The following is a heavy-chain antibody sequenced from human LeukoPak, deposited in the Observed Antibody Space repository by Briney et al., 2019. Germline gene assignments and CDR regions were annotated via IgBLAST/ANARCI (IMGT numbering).Heavy chain of an antibody. V-gene: IGHV4-30-4*01. CDR1: GVSFSSGDYF. D-gene: IGHD4-17*01. CDR3: ARSGDYGDYLIDY. J-gene: IGHJ4*02. CDR2: IYYNGET. Sequence: SETLSLTCTVSGVSFSSGDYFWSWIRQPPGKGLEWIAYIYYNGETYYNPSLKGRVTISVDTSKSQFSLKLTSVTAADTAIYYCARSGDYGDYLIDYWGQGTLVTVSS.